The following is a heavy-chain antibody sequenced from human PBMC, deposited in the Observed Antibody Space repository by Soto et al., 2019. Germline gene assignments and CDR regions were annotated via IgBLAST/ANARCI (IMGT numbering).Heavy chain of an antibody. J-gene: IGHJ4*02. CDR3: ARDRSGLAVAGLVDY. Sequence: QVQLVESGGGVVQPGRSLRLSCAASGFTFSSNAMHWVRQAPGKGLEWVALISYDGSTKYYADPVKGRFNISRDNSKNTLYRQMNSLRAEDTAVYYCARDRSGLAVAGLVDYWGQGTLVTVSS. D-gene: IGHD6-19*01. CDR1: GFTFSSNA. V-gene: IGHV3-30-3*01. CDR2: ISYDGSTK.